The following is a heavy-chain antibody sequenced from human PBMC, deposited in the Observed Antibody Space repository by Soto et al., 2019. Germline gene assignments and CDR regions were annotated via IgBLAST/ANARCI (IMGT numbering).Heavy chain of an antibody. V-gene: IGHV1-18*01. J-gene: IGHJ4*02. CDR3: ARGALTYYYDSSGYYHFDY. CDR2: ISAYNGNT. D-gene: IGHD3-22*01. Sequence: QVQLVQSGAEVKKPGASVKVSCKASGYTFTSYGISWVRQAPGQGLEWMGWISAYNGNTNYAQKLQGRVTMTTDTSTDTAYMELRSLRSDDTAVYYCARGALTYYYDSSGYYHFDYWGQGTLVTVSS. CDR1: GYTFTSYG.